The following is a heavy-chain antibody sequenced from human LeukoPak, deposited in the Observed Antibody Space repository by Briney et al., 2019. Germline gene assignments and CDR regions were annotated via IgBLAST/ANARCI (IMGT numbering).Heavy chain of an antibody. Sequence: GGSLRLSCAASGFTFDDYAMHWVRHAPGKGLEWVSGISWNSGSIGYADSVKGRFTISRDNAKNSLYLQMNSLRAEDTALYYCAKDQSIGWLSVIDYWGQGTLVTVSS. V-gene: IGHV3-9*01. CDR3: AKDQSIGWLSVIDY. D-gene: IGHD6-6*01. CDR2: ISWNSGSI. J-gene: IGHJ4*02. CDR1: GFTFDDYA.